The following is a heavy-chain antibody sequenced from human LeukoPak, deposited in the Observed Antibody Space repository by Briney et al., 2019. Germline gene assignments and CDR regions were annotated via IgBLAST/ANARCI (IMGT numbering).Heavy chain of an antibody. CDR2: ISAYNGNT. CDR1: GYTFTSYG. CDR3: ARDPGLAAAAPRWFDP. V-gene: IGHV1-18*01. Sequence: ASVKVSCKASGYTFTSYGISWVRQAPGQGLEWMGWISAYNGNTNYAQKLQGRVTMTTDTSTSTAYMELRSLRSDATAVYYCARDPGLAAAAPRWFDPWGQGTLVTVSS. J-gene: IGHJ5*02. D-gene: IGHD6-13*01.